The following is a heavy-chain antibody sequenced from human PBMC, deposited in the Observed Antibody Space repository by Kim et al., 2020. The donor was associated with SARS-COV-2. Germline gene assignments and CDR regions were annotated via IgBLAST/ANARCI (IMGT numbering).Heavy chain of an antibody. CDR2: ISWNSGSI. Sequence: GGSLRLSCAASGFTFDDYAMHWVRQAPGKGLEWVSGISWNSGSIGYADSVKGRFTISRDNAKNSLYLQMNSLRAEDTALYYCANTHGSSWRRDDAFDIWGQGTMVTVSS. CDR1: GFTFDDYA. D-gene: IGHD6-13*01. CDR3: ANTHGSSWRRDDAFDI. J-gene: IGHJ3*02. V-gene: IGHV3-9*01.